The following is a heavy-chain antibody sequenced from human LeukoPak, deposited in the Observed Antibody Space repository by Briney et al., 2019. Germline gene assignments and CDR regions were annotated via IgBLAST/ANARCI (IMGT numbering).Heavy chain of an antibody. D-gene: IGHD6-19*01. J-gene: IGHJ4*02. V-gene: IGHV3-33*01. CDR3: ARDRGIAVAGPLDY. Sequence: GGPLRLSCAVSGFTFSSYGMHWVRQSPGKGLEWVAVIWYDGSKKYYADSVKGRFTISRDNSKNTLYVQMNSLRAEDTAVYYCARDRGIAVAGPLDYWGQGTLVTVSS. CDR1: GFTFSSYG. CDR2: IWYDGSKK.